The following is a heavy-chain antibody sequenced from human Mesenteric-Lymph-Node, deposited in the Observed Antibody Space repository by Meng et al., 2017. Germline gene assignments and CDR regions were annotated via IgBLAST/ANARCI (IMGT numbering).Heavy chain of an antibody. V-gene: IGHV4-30-4*01. CDR1: GDSLNSPDDY. D-gene: IGHD1-26*01. CDR2: IYYSGST. CDR3: ARSPYSGSALPFFDY. Sequence: LLVPRPVLGKPLHTLYLPGTFYGDSLNSPDDYCSWIRHPPEKGLEWIVYIYYSGSTYYHPSLKSRVSISGDTSNKQFSLKLTSVTAADTAVYYCARSPYSGSALPFFDYWGQGSLVTVSS. J-gene: IGHJ4*02.